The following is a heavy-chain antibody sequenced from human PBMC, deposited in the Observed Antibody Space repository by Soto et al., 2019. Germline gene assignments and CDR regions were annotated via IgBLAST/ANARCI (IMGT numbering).Heavy chain of an antibody. CDR2: IYYIGST. J-gene: IGHJ5*02. CDR3: ARGLRRQLLNWFDP. V-gene: IGHV4-59*01. Sequence: SEALSLTGAVSGCSISSYYWSWIRQPPGKGLEWIGYIYYIGSTNYNPSLKSRVTISVDTSKNQFSMKLSSVTAADTAVYYCARGLRRQLLNWFDPWGQGTLVTVS. CDR1: GCSISSYY. D-gene: IGHD2-2*01.